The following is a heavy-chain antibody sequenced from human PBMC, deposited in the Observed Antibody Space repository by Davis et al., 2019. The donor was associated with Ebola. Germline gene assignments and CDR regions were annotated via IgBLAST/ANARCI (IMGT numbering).Heavy chain of an antibody. CDR2: INPNSGGT. D-gene: IGHD1-26*01. J-gene: IGHJ3*02. Sequence: ASVKVSCKASGYTFTGYYMHWVRQAPGQGLEWMGWINPNSGGTNYAQKFQGRVTMTRDTSISTAYMELSRLRSDDTAVYYCARDHKGWWELPLRRGIDIWGQGTMVTVSS. CDR3: ARDHKGWWELPLRRGIDI. V-gene: IGHV1-2*02. CDR1: GYTFTGYY.